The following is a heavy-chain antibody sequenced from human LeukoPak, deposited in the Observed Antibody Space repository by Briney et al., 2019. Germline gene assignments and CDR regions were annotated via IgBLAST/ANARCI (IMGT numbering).Heavy chain of an antibody. J-gene: IGHJ4*02. CDR1: GGSISSGDYY. Sequence: PSETLSLTCTVSGGSISSGDYYWSWIRQPPGKGLEWIGYIYYSGSTYYNPSLKSRVTISVDTSKNQFSLKLSSVTAADTAVYYCARAEYELQYPFDYWGQGTLVTVSS. CDR3: ARAEYELQYPFDY. CDR2: IYYSGST. V-gene: IGHV4-30-4*01. D-gene: IGHD4-11*01.